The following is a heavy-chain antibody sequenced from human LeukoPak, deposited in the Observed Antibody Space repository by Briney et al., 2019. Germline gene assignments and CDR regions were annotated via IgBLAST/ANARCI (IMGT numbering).Heavy chain of an antibody. CDR3: ARGRSGGDCFDY. V-gene: IGHV4-39*07. CDR2: IYYSGST. D-gene: IGHD2-21*01. Sequence: SETLSLTCTVSGGSISSSSYYWGWIRQPPGKGLEWIGSIYYSGSTYYNPSLKSRVTISVDTSKNQFSLKLSSVTAADTAVYYCARGRSGGDCFDYWGQGTLVTVSS. J-gene: IGHJ4*02. CDR1: GGSISSSSYY.